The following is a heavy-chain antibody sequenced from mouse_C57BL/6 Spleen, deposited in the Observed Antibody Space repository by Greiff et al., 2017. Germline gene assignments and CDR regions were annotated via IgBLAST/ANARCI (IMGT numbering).Heavy chain of an antibody. V-gene: IGHV1-62-2*01. CDR3: ARHEDRDLGNYSAWFAY. CDR2: FYPGSGSI. J-gene: IGHJ3*01. Sequence: VQLQQSGAELVKPGASVKLSCKASGYTFTEYTIHWVKQRSGQGLEWIGWFYPGSGSIKYTEKFKDKATLTADKSSSTVYMELSRLTSEDSAVYFCARHEDRDLGNYSAWFAYWGQGTLVTVSA. CDR1: GYTFTEYT. D-gene: IGHD2-1*01.